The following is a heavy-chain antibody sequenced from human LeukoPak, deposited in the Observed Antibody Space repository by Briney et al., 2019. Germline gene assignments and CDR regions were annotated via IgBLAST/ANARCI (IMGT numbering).Heavy chain of an antibody. CDR2: IRSKTYRGTT. D-gene: IGHD3-22*01. Sequence: GGSLRLSCTASGFTFGNYALSWFRQAPGKGLEWVAFIRSKTYRGTTEYAASVKGRFTISRDDSKSIAYLQMNSLKTEDTAVYYCARANSFDSSGYYFDYWGQGTLVTVSS. CDR3: ARANSFDSSGYYFDY. J-gene: IGHJ4*02. V-gene: IGHV3-49*03. CDR1: GFTFGNYA.